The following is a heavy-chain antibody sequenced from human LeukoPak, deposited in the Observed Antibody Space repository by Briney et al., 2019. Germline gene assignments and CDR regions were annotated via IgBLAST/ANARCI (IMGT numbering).Heavy chain of an antibody. V-gene: IGHV1-46*01. D-gene: IGHD5-24*01. CDR1: VYTFTSYY. CDR2: INPSGGST. Sequence: ASVKVSCKASVYTFTSYYMHWVRQAPGQGLEWMGIINPSGGSTSYAQKFQGRVTVTRDTSTSAVYMELSSLRSEGTAVYYCARDRGDGYNEYYFDYWGQGTLVTVSS. CDR3: ARDRGDGYNEYYFDY. J-gene: IGHJ4*02.